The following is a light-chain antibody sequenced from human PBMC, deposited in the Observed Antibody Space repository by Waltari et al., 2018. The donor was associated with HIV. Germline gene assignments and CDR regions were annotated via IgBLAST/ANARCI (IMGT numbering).Light chain of an antibody. CDR1: SSDVGGYNY. V-gene: IGLV2-14*01. CDR2: DVS. CDR3: SSYTSSSTYVV. J-gene: IGLJ2*01. Sequence: QSALTQPASVSGSPGQSITISCTGTSSDVGGYNYVSWYQQPPGKAPKLMIYDVSNRPAGVSNRFSGSKSGNTASLTISVLQAEDEADYYCSSYTSSSTYVVFGGGTKLTVL.